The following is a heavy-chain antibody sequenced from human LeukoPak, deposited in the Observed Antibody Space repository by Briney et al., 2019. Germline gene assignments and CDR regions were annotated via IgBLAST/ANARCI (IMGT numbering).Heavy chain of an antibody. CDR2: IDPKRGGT. V-gene: IGHV1-2*02. J-gene: IGHJ5*02. D-gene: IGHD2-8*01. CDR3: ARYVLASNLFDP. CDR1: GYTFTDYY. Sequence: ASVKVSCKASGYTFTDYYIHWVRQAPGHGLEWMGWIDPKRGGTNYAQQFKGRSTMTSDTPITAASMELSRLISDDRAVYYCARYVLASNLFDPWGQGTLVTVSS.